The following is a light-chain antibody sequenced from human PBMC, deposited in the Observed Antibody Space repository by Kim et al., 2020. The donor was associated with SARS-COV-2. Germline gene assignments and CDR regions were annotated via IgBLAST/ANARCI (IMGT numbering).Light chain of an antibody. V-gene: IGLV6-57*03. CDR2: EDN. J-gene: IGLJ3*02. CDR3: QSYDSSNLWV. CDR1: SGSIASNY. Sequence: TVNTSCTRSSGSIASNYVQWYQQRPGSAPTTVIYEDNQRPSGVPDRFSGSIDSSSNSASLTISGLKTEDEADYYCQSYDSSNLWVFGGGTQLTVL.